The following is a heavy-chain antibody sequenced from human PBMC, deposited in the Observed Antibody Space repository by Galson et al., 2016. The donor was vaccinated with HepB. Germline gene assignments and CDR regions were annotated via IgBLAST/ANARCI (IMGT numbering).Heavy chain of an antibody. CDR1: GFTFTNYA. CDR2: ISGSGGST. V-gene: IGHV3-23*01. D-gene: IGHD2-2*02. CDR3: AKDISALVLPAAIDY. Sequence: SLRLSCAASGFTFTNYALNWVRQAPGKGLEWVSGISGSGGSTYYADSVKGRFTISRDQSNNTLHLQMSSLRAEDTAIYFCAKDISALVLPAAIDYWGQGTLVTVSS. J-gene: IGHJ4*02.